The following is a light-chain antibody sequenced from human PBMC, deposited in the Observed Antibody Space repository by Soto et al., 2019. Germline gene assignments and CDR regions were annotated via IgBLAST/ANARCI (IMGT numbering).Light chain of an antibody. CDR2: EVN. J-gene: IGLJ1*01. CDR3: NSMTTSSTTRFV. V-gene: IGLV2-14*01. Sequence: QSVLTQPASVSGSPGQSITIFCTGTSSDIGTYKYVSWYQQYSGKAPKLLIYEVNNRPSGVSNRFSGSKSGNSASLTISGLQAEYEADYYCNSMTTSSTTRFVFGTGTKLTVL. CDR1: SSDIGTYKY.